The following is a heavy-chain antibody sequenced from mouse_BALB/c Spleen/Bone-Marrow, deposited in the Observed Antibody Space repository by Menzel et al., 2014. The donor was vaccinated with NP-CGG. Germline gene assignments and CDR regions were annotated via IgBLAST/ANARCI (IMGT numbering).Heavy chain of an antibody. V-gene: IGHV1-14*01. Sequence: VQLQQSGPELVKPGASVKMSCKTSGYRFTTYVMHWVKQKPGQGLEWIGYINPYSDVTNYNEKFKGKATLTSDKSSSSSYMELSSLTSEDSAVYYCARNYGHWYFDVWGAGTTVTVSS. J-gene: IGHJ1*01. CDR3: ARNYGHWYFDV. CDR2: INPYSDVT. D-gene: IGHD1-1*02. CDR1: GYRFTTYV.